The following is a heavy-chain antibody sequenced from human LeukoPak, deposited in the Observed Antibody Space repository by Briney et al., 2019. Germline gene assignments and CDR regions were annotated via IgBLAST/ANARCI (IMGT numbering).Heavy chain of an antibody. J-gene: IGHJ6*02. CDR2: ISYDGSNK. V-gene: IGHV3-30*03. CDR3: ARVYTVTPLYGMDV. Sequence: GGSLRLSCAASGFTFSSYGMHWVRQAPGKGLEWVAVISYDGSNKYYADSVKGRFTISRDNAKNSLYLQMNSLRAEDTAVYYCARVYTVTPLYGMDVWGQGTTVTVSS. D-gene: IGHD4-17*01. CDR1: GFTFSSYG.